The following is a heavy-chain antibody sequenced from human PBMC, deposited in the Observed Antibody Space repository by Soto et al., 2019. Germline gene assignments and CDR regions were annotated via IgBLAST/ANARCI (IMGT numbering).Heavy chain of an antibody. CDR3: ARSSGSGSYPHYYYGMDV. CDR1: GGTFSSYA. J-gene: IGHJ6*02. Sequence: SVKVSCKAPGGTFSSYAISWVRQAPGQGLEWMGGIIPIFGTANYAQKFQGRVTITADESTSTAYMELSSLRSEDTAVYYCARSSGSGSYPHYYYGMDVWGQGTTVTAP. D-gene: IGHD3-10*01. V-gene: IGHV1-69*13. CDR2: IIPIFGTA.